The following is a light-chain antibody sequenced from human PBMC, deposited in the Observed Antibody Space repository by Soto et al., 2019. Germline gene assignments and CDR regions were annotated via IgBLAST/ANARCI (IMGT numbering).Light chain of an antibody. V-gene: IGKV1-39*01. J-gene: IGKJ2*01. Sequence: DIPMTQSPSSLSASVGDRVTITCRASQSISSYLNRYQQKPGQAPKLLIYAASSLQSGVPSRFNGSEPGTDFTLTISRLQPEDFATYDWQHSYGTPRYTFGQGTKLETK. CDR2: AAS. CDR3: QHSYGTPRYT. CDR1: QSISSY.